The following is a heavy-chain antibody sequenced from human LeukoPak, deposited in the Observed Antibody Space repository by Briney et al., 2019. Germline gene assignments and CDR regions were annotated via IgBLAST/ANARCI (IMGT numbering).Heavy chain of an antibody. D-gene: IGHD2-15*01. CDR2: INHSGST. Sequence: SETLSLTCAVYGGSFSGYYWSWIRQPPGKGLEWIGEINHSGSTNYNPSLKSRVTISVDTSKNQFSLKLSSVTAADTAVYYCARGLRKRGLVVRVVIPFFDYWGQGTLVTVSS. CDR1: GGSFSGYY. CDR3: ARGLRKRGLVVRVVIPFFDY. J-gene: IGHJ4*02. V-gene: IGHV4-34*01.